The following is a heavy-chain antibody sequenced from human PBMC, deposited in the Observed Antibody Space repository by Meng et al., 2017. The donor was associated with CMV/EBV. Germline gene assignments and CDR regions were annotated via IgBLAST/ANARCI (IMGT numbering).Heavy chain of an antibody. V-gene: IGHV3-74*01. D-gene: IGHD1-14*01. Sequence: SCTASGFTLSNHFMHWVRQVPGEGLACVAVISPDGSHTNYADSARGRFFISRDNARNTVYLYMNSLTTEDTAAYFCARGTIAWKGFDYWGQGALVTVSS. CDR1: GFTLSNHF. J-gene: IGHJ4*02. CDR3: ARGTIAWKGFDY. CDR2: ISPDGSHT.